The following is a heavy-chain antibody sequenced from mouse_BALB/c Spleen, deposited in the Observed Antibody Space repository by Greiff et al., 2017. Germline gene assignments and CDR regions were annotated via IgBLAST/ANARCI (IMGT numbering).Heavy chain of an antibody. D-gene: IGHD1-2*01. CDR2: INPYNDGT. V-gene: IGHV1-14*01. CDR1: GYTFTSYV. Sequence: EVKLMESGPELVKPGASVKMSCKASGYTFTSYVMHWVKQKPGQGLEWIGYINPYNDGTKYNEKFKGKATLTSDKSSSTAYMELSSLTSEDSAVYYCARGDYYGYLAYWGQGTLVTVSA. J-gene: IGHJ3*01. CDR3: ARGDYYGYLAY.